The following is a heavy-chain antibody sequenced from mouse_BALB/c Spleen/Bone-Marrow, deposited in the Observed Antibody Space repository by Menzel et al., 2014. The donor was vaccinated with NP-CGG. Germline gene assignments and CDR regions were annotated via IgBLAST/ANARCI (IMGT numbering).Heavy chain of an antibody. CDR3: ARWITTVVATYVMDY. J-gene: IGHJ4*01. CDR1: GYAFSSYW. V-gene: IGHV1-80*01. D-gene: IGHD1-1*01. Sequence: QVQLQQSGAELVRPGSSVKISCKASGYAFSSYWMNWVKQRPGQGLEWIGQIHPGDGDTNYNGKFKGKATLTADKSSSTAYMQHSSLTSEDSAVYFCARWITTVVATYVMDYWGQGTSVTVSS. CDR2: IHPGDGDT.